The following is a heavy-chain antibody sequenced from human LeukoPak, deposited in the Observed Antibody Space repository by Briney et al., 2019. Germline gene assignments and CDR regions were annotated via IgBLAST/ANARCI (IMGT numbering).Heavy chain of an antibody. J-gene: IGHJ4*02. D-gene: IGHD3/OR15-3a*01. CDR1: GYTFTGYY. CDR2: INPNSGGT. CDR3: VRMDRFEY. V-gene: IGHV1-2*02. Sequence: ASVKVSFKASGYTFTGYYLHWVRQAPGQGLEWMGWINPNSGGTNFAQRFQGRVTMTRDTSVSTAYMELSRLRSDDTAIYYCVRMDRFEYWGQGTLVIVSS.